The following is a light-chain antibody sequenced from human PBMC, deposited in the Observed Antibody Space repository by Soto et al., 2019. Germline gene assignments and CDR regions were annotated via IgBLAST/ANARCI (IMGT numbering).Light chain of an antibody. Sequence: QSVLTQPRSVSGSPGQSATISCTGTSSDVGGYNYVSWYQHHPGKAPKLMIYDVTKRPSGVRDRFSASKSGNTASLTISGLQAEDEADYYCCSYAGSYTYVFGTGTKSTVL. V-gene: IGLV2-11*01. J-gene: IGLJ1*01. CDR3: CSYAGSYTYV. CDR2: DVT. CDR1: SSDVGGYNY.